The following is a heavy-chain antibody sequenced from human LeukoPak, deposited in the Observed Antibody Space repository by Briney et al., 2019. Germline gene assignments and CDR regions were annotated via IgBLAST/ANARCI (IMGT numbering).Heavy chain of an antibody. D-gene: IGHD3-10*01. CDR2: IYYSGST. V-gene: IGHV4-30-4*01. J-gene: IGHJ5*02. CDR1: GGSIRSGDYY. CDR3: ARARYGSGSYCHP. Sequence: SQTLSLTCTVSGGSIRSGDYYWSWIRQPPGKGLEWIGYIYYSGSTYYNPSLKSRVTISVDTSKNQFSLKLSSVTAADTAVYYCARARYGSGSYCHPWGQGTLVTVSS.